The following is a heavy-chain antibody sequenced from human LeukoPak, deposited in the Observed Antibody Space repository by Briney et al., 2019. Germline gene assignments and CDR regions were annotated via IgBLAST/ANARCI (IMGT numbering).Heavy chain of an antibody. CDR2: IIPIFGTA. V-gene: IGHV1-69*05. J-gene: IGHJ3*02. CDR1: VGTFSSYA. CDR3: ATSRGGAFDI. Sequence: SVKVSFKASVGTFSSYAISWVRQAPGQGLEWMGGIIPIFGTANYAQKFQGRVTITTDESTSTAYMELSSLRSEDTAVYYCATSRGGAFDIWGQGTMVTVSS.